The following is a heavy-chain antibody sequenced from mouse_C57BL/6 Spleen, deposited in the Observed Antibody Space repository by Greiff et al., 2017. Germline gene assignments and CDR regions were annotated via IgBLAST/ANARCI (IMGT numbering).Heavy chain of an antibody. D-gene: IGHD1-1*01. Sequence: VQLQQSGPGLVAPSQCLSITCTVSGFSLTSYGVHWVRQPPGKGLEWLVVIWSDGSTTYNSALKSRLSISKDNSKSHVFLKMNSLQTDDTAMYYCARHKSTTVGAMDYWGQGTSVTVSS. CDR2: IWSDGST. CDR3: ARHKSTTVGAMDY. CDR1: GFSLTSYG. J-gene: IGHJ4*01. V-gene: IGHV2-6-1*01.